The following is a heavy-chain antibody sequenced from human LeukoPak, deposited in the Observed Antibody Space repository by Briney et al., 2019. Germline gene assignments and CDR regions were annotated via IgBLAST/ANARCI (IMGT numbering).Heavy chain of an antibody. V-gene: IGHV1-69*04. Sequence: SVKVSCKTSGGTFSSSAITWVRQAPGQGLEWMGRIIPVLNITTYAQKFQGSVTITADTSTSTVYMELSSLRSEETAVYYCARDQGLTAPPPYGLDVWGEGTTVIVSS. J-gene: IGHJ6*02. CDR1: GGTFSSSA. CDR2: IIPVLNIT. CDR3: ARDQGLTAPPPYGLDV. D-gene: IGHD5-18*01.